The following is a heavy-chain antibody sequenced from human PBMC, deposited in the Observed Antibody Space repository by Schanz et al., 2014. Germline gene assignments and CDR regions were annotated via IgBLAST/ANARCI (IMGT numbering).Heavy chain of an antibody. J-gene: IGHJ5*02. CDR2: IYYSGSS. CDR1: GGSFSGYY. CDR3: ARGGSVATIAPYTWFDP. Sequence: QVQLRQWGAGLLRPSETLSLTCAVYGGSFSGYYWTWIRQPPGKRLEWIGYIYYSGSSDYNPSLKSRVTISVDTSKNQFSLKLTSVTAADTAVYYCARGGSVATIAPYTWFDPWGQGTLVTVSS. V-gene: IGHV4-34*11. D-gene: IGHD5-12*01.